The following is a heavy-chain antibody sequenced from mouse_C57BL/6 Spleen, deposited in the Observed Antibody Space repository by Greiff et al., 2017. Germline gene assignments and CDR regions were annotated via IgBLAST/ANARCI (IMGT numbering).Heavy chain of an antibody. V-gene: IGHV1-55*01. CDR3: ARSGGSSLRTYAMDY. Sequence: VQLQQPGAELVKPGASVKMSCKASGYTFTSYWITWVKQRPGQGLEWIGDIYPGSGSTNYNEKFKSKATLTVDTSSSTAYMQLSSLTSEDSAVYYGARSGGSSLRTYAMDYWGQGTSVTVSS. J-gene: IGHJ4*01. CDR1: GYTFTSYW. D-gene: IGHD1-1*01. CDR2: IYPGSGST.